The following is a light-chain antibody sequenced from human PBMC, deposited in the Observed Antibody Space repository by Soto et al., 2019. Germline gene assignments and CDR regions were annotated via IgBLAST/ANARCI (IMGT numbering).Light chain of an antibody. V-gene: IGKV1-39*01. Sequence: DIQMTQSPASLSASVGDRVTITCGASQSISSYLNWYQQKPGKAPKVLIFAASRLQSGVPSRFSGSGSGTDFTLAINSLQPEDFATYYCQQGYFTPRTFGQGTKLEIK. CDR1: QSISSY. CDR3: QQGYFTPRT. J-gene: IGKJ2*01. CDR2: AAS.